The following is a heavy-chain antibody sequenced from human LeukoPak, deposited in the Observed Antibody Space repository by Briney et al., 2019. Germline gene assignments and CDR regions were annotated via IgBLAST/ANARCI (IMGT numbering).Heavy chain of an antibody. CDR2: IIPIFGTA. CDR1: GGTFSSYA. D-gene: IGHD1-26*01. J-gene: IGHJ3*02. Sequence: ASVKVSCKASGGTFSSYAISWVRQAPGQGLEWMGGIIPIFGTANYAQKFQGRVTITADKSTSTAYMELSSLRSEDTAVYYCARFLRGATNALEIWGQGTMVTVSS. V-gene: IGHV1-69*06. CDR3: ARFLRGATNALEI.